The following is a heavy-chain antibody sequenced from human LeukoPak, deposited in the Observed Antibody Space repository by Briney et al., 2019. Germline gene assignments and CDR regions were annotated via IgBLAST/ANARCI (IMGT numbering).Heavy chain of an antibody. CDR1: GFTFSRYT. D-gene: IGHD3-22*01. J-gene: IGHJ3*02. V-gene: IGHV3-21*01. CDR3: ARLESGNYYDSSGYCFVSFDI. Sequence: PGGSLRLSCAASGFTFSRYTMNWVRQAPGKGLECVSSISSSSGYIYDAASVKGRFTISRDNAMNPLHLQMYSLRAEDTAVYYCARLESGNYYDSSGYCFVSFDIWGQETMVTVSS. CDR2: ISSSSGYI.